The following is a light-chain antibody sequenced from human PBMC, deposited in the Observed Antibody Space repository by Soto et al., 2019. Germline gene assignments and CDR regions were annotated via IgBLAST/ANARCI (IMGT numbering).Light chain of an antibody. V-gene: IGKV3-15*01. CDR1: QSVSST. Sequence: EIVMTQSPVTLSVPPGESATLSCRASQSVSSTLAWFQQKPGQAPRLLIYGASTRATGIPARFSGSGSGTDFTLTISSLQSEDFAVYYCQQYRSWPRTFGQGTKV. CDR2: GAS. J-gene: IGKJ1*01. CDR3: QQYRSWPRT.